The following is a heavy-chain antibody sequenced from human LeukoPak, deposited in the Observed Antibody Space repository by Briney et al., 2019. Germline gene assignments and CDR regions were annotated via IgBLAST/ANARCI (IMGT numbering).Heavy chain of an antibody. CDR3: ARGAVTYYYDSSGAPDAFDI. J-gene: IGHJ3*02. CDR1: GFTFSCSS. V-gene: IGHV3-21*01. Sequence: PGGSLRLSCAASGFTFSCSSMSWVRQAPGKGLEWVSSLSSSSSYISYADSVKGQFTISRDNAKNSLYLQMNSLRAEDTAVYYCARGAVTYYYDSSGAPDAFDIWGQGTMVTVSS. D-gene: IGHD3-22*01. CDR2: LSSSSSYI.